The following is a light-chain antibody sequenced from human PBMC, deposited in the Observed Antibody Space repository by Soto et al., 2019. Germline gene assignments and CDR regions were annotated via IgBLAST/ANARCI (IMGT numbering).Light chain of an antibody. CDR1: QSITTY. V-gene: IGKV1-39*01. Sequence: DIQMTQSPSSLSASIGDRVTVTCRASQSITTYLNWYQQKPGESPKLLIYAASRLQRGVPSRFSGSRSGTDFTLTISSLQPEDFATYYCQQSFSAPPTFGLVTMVEFK. CDR3: QQSFSAPPT. CDR2: AAS. J-gene: IGKJ1*01.